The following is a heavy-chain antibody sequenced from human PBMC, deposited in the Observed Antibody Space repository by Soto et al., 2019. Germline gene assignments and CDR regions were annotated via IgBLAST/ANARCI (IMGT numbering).Heavy chain of an antibody. J-gene: IGHJ4*02. Sequence: SETLSLTCTVSGGSISSGGYYWSWIRQHPGKGLEWIGYIYYSGSTYYNPSLKSRVTISVDTSKNHFSLKLISVTAADTAVYYCARGWRGSGSSYPFWGQGTLVTVSS. CDR2: IYYSGST. D-gene: IGHD3-10*01. CDR1: GGSISSGGYY. V-gene: IGHV4-31*03. CDR3: ARGWRGSGSSYPF.